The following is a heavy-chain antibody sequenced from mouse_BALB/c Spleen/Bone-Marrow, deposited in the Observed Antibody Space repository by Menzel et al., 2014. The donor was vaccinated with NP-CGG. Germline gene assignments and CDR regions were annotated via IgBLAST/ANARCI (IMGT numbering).Heavy chain of an antibody. CDR2: IWGDGTT. V-gene: IGHV2-6-7*01. CDR3: AREKYGNYYAMDY. Sequence: VHLVESGPGLVAPSQSLSITCTVSGFSLTGFGINWIRQPPGKGLEWLGMIWGDGTTDYNSALKSRLSINKDNSKSQVFLKMNGLQAGDTARYYCAREKYGNYYAMDYWGQGTSVTVSS. D-gene: IGHD2-10*02. CDR1: GFSLTGFG. J-gene: IGHJ4*01.